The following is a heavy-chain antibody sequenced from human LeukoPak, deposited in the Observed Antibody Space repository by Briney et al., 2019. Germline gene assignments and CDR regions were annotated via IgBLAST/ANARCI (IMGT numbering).Heavy chain of an antibody. J-gene: IGHJ3*02. CDR2: ISAYNGNT. CDR3: ASRSGWYGGDACDI. V-gene: IGHV1-18*01. D-gene: IGHD6-19*01. Sequence: GASVKVSCKASGYTFTSYGISWVRQAPGQGLEWMGWISAYNGNTNYAQKLQGRVTMTTDTSTSTAYMELRRLRSDDTAVYYCASRSGWYGGDACDIWGQGTMVTVSS. CDR1: GYTFTSYG.